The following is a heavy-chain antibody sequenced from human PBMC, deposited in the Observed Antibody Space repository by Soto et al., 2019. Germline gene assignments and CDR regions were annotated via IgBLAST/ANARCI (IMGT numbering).Heavy chain of an antibody. D-gene: IGHD3-22*01. CDR2: IYYSGTT. Sequence: SKPLSLTCTVSGASVTTVGHYWGWIRRHPGKGLEWIGFIYYSGTTHYNPSLEGRVTISAETSSNQFSLTLRSATAADTAVYYCARSPWDETSGYRFDSWGQGTLVTVSS. CDR3: ARSPWDETSGYRFDS. CDR1: GASVTTVGHY. J-gene: IGHJ4*02. V-gene: IGHV4-31*03.